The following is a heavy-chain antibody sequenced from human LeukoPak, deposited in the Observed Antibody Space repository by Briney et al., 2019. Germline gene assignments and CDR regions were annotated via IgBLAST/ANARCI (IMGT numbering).Heavy chain of an antibody. V-gene: IGHV1-2*02. D-gene: IGHD1-26*01. Sequence: ASVKVSCKASGYTFTGYYMHWVRQAPGQGLEWMGWINPNSGGTNYAQKFQGRVTMTRDTSISTAYMELSRLRSDDTAVYYCARTPLGWELVVAFDIWGQGTMVTVSS. CDR2: INPNSGGT. CDR1: GYTFTGYY. J-gene: IGHJ3*02. CDR3: ARTPLGWELVVAFDI.